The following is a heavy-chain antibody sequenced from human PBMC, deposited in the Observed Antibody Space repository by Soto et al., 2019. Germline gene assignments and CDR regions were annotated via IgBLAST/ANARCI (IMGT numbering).Heavy chain of an antibody. Sequence: EVQLVESGGGLVQPGGSLRLSCAASGFTFSSYSMNWVRQAPGKGLEWVSYISTSSSSIYYADSVKGRFTISRENAKNALFLQMNSLRDEDTALYYCARERIIDFGDYYYYGMDVWGQGTTVTVSS. CDR2: ISTSSSSI. D-gene: IGHD3-3*01. V-gene: IGHV3-48*02. J-gene: IGHJ6*02. CDR3: ARERIIDFGDYYYYGMDV. CDR1: GFTFSSYS.